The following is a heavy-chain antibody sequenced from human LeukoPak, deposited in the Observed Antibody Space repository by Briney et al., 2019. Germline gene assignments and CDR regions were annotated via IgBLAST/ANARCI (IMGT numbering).Heavy chain of an antibody. V-gene: IGHV3-23*01. CDR3: AKTADYGSNSYKFDL. Sequence: PGGSLRLSCAASGFTFSSYAMSWVRQAPGKGLEWVSTISGSDDGTYYTDSVKGRFTISRDNSKNTLSLQMNSLRAEDTAVYFCAKTADYGSNSYKFDLWGQGTLVTVSS. J-gene: IGHJ5*02. CDR1: GFTFSSYA. D-gene: IGHD4-23*01. CDR2: ISGSDDGT.